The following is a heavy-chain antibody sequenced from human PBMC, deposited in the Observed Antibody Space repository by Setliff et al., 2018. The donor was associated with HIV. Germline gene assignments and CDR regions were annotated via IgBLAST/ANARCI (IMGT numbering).Heavy chain of an antibody. CDR2: ISSSSSYI. Sequence: PGGSLRLSCAASGFTFSSYSMNWVRQAPGKGLEWVSSISSSSSYIYYADSVRGRFTISRDNAKNSLYLQMKSLRAEDTAVYYCAREAYSGSSDWFDPWGQGTLVTVSS. CDR1: GFTFSSYS. V-gene: IGHV3-21*06. J-gene: IGHJ5*02. CDR3: AREAYSGSSDWFDP. D-gene: IGHD1-26*01.